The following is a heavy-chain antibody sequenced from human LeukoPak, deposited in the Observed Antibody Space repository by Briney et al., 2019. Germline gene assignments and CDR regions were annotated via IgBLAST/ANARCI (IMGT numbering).Heavy chain of an antibody. V-gene: IGHV3-30*02. CDR3: AKEYYYGSAAFDI. CDR1: GFTFSNSG. J-gene: IGHJ3*02. Sequence: GGSLRLSCAASGFTFSNSGMHWVRQAPGKGLEWVAFMRYDGGNIYYADPVKGRFTISRDNPKNMLYLQLNSLRAEDTAVYYCAKEYYYGSAAFDIWGQGKMVTVSS. CDR2: MRYDGGNI. D-gene: IGHD3-10*01.